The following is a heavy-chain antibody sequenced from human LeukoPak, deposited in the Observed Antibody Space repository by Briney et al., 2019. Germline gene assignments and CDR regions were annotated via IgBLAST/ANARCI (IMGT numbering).Heavy chain of an antibody. J-gene: IGHJ4*02. CDR3: AKARSRVTTIVVVTHPFDS. Sequence: GGSLRLSFAASGFTFSFFALSWVRQAPGGGLGLVLSLCGSGTGTYYADSVKGRFTISRDNSKNTLYLQMNGLRAEDTAVYYCAKARSRVTTIVVVTHPFDSWGQGTLVTVSS. CDR2: LCGSGTGT. CDR1: GFTFSFFA. V-gene: IGHV3-23*01. D-gene: IGHD3-22*01.